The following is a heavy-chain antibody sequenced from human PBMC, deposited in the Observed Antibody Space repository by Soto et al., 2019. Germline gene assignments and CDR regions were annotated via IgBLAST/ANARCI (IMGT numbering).Heavy chain of an antibody. CDR3: ARGRGGTYDAFDI. D-gene: IGHD1-26*01. Sequence: SETLSLTCSVSDGFLTSYFWSWIRQPPGKGLEWIGYIFYSGTTNYNPSLKSRLTISIDTSRNRFALKLNSVTAADTAVYYCARGRGGTYDAFDIWGQGTMVTVSS. V-gene: IGHV4-59*01. CDR1: DGFLTSYF. J-gene: IGHJ3*02. CDR2: IFYSGTT.